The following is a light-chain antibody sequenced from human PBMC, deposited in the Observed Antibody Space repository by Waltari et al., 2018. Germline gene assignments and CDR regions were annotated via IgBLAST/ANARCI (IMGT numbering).Light chain of an antibody. V-gene: IGKV3D-15*01. CDR2: STS. CDR3: QQYNYWPWT. J-gene: IGKJ1*01. Sequence: SPATLSVSPGESATLSCRASQSLSSTFAWYQQKPGQAPRLLIYSTSTRATGIPARFSGSGSGTEFTLTISSLQSEDFAIYYCQQYNYWPWTFGQGTRVEI. CDR1: QSLSST.